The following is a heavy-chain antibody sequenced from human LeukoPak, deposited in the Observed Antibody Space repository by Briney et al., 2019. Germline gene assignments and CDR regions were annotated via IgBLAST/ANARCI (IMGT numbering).Heavy chain of an antibody. D-gene: IGHD3-22*01. CDR1: GFTFTSYW. Sequence: GGSLRLSCAASGFTFTSYWMGWVRQAPGKGLEWVAVIWYDGSNKYYADSVKGRFTISRDNSKNTLYLQMNSLRAEDTAVYYCARDRLGYDSSGYYPDYWGQGTLVTVSS. CDR3: ARDRLGYDSSGYYPDY. V-gene: IGHV3-33*08. J-gene: IGHJ4*02. CDR2: IWYDGSNK.